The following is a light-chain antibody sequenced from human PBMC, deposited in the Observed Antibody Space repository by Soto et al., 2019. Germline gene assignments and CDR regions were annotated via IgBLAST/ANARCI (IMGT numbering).Light chain of an antibody. CDR1: SSDVGSYNY. CDR2: DVT. V-gene: IGLV2-14*01. Sequence: QSVLTQPASVSGSPGQSTTISCTGDSSDVGSYNYVSWYQQYPGKVPKLMIYDVTNRPSGVSNRFSGSKSGNTASLTISGLQAEDEADYYCWSYTSSDTYVFGTGTKLTVL. CDR3: WSYTSSDTYV. J-gene: IGLJ1*01.